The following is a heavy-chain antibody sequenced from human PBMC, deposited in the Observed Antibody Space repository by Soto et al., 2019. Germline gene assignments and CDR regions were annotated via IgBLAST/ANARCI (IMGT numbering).Heavy chain of an antibody. CDR2: ISSNGGST. D-gene: IGHD1-26*01. Sequence: LRLSCSASGFTFSSYAMHWVRQAPGKGLEYVSAISSNGGSTYYADSVKGRFTISRDNSKNTLYLQMSSLRAEDTAVYYCVKAPGRYYYGMDVWGQGTTVTVSS. CDR1: GFTFSSYA. V-gene: IGHV3-64D*06. CDR3: VKAPGRYYYGMDV. J-gene: IGHJ6*02.